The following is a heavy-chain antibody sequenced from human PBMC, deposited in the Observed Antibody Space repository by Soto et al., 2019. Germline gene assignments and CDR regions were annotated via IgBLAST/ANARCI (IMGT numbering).Heavy chain of an antibody. J-gene: IGHJ4*02. CDR2: INPSGGST. CDR1: GYTFTSYY. CDR3: ARDPRGGYFDY. D-gene: IGHD3-16*01. Sequence: QVQLVQSGAEVKKPGASVKVSCKASGYTFTSYYMHWVRQAPGKGLEWMGIINPSGGSTSYAQKFQGRVTITRDTSTSTVYMELSSLRSEDTAVSYCARDPRGGYFDYWGQGTLATVSS. V-gene: IGHV1-46*01.